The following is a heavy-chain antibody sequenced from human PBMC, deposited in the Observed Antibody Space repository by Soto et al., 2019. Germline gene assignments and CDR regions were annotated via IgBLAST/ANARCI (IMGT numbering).Heavy chain of an antibody. CDR2: TYYRSKWYN. V-gene: IGHV6-1*01. CDR3: AREADYGDFEGAAFDI. J-gene: IGHJ3*02. CDR1: GDSVSSKSAA. Sequence: SQTLSLTCAISGDSVSSKSAAWNWIRQSPSRGLEWLGRTYYRSKWYNDYAVSVKSRITINPDTSKNQFSLQLNSVTPEDTAVYYCAREADYGDFEGAAFDIWGQGTMVTVSS. D-gene: IGHD4-17*01.